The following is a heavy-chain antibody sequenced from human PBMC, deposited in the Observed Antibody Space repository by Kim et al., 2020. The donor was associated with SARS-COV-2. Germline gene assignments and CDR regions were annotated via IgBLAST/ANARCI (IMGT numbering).Heavy chain of an antibody. V-gene: IGHV1-46*01. Sequence: ASVKVSCKASGYTFTSYYMHWVRQAPGQGLEWMGIINPSGGSTSYAQKFQGRVTMTRDTSTSTVYMELSSLRSEDTAMYYCARGYCSGGSCYPPLYYYYYYGMDVWGQGTTVTVSS. J-gene: IGHJ6*02. CDR2: INPSGGST. D-gene: IGHD2-15*01. CDR1: GYTFTSYY. CDR3: ARGYCSGGSCYPPLYYYYYYGMDV.